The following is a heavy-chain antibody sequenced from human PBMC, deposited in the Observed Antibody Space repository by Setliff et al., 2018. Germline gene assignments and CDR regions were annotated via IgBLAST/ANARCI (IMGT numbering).Heavy chain of an antibody. V-gene: IGHV4-38-2*01. CDR1: GYSISSSYY. D-gene: IGHD2-15*01. CDR3: ASRPEDIVVVVAAPYFDL. CDR2: IYHRGST. J-gene: IGHJ2*01. Sequence: NPSETLSLTCAVSGYSISSSYYWGWIRQPPGKGLEWIGSIYHRGSTFYNPSLKSRVTISVDTSKNQFSLKLSSVTAADTAVYYCASRPEDIVVVVAAPYFDLWGRGTLVTVSS.